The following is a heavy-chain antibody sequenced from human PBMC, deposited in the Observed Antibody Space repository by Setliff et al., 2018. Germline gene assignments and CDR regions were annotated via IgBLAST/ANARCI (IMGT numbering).Heavy chain of an antibody. J-gene: IGHJ3*01. V-gene: IGHV1-69*05. CDR2: IVPIYGPA. Sequence: GASVKVSCKASGGSFRNSGSGWVRQAPGQGLEWIGGIVPIYGPAKYAQKFQGRVEITTDESTNTAYMELSSLTSDDTATHYCAKASVWVVDANCGSFDVWGQGTVVTVSS. CDR1: GGSFRNSG. D-gene: IGHD2-15*01. CDR3: AKASVWVVDANCGSFDV.